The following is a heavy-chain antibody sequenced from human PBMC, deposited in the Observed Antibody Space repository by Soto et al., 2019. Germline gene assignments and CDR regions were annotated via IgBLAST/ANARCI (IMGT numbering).Heavy chain of an antibody. J-gene: IGHJ3*02. CDR2: IYPGDSDT. CDR3: ARHAVSELPDGAFDI. CDR1: GYSFTSYW. D-gene: IGHD1-7*01. Sequence: PGESLKISCKGSGYSFTSYWIDWVRQMPGKGLEWMGIIYPGDSDTRYSPSFQGQVTISADKSISTAYLQWSSLKASDTAMYYCARHAVSELPDGAFDIWGQGTMVTVSS. V-gene: IGHV5-51*01.